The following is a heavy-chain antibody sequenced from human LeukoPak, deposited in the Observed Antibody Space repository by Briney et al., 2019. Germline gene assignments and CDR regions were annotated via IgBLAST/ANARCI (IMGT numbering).Heavy chain of an antibody. J-gene: IGHJ6*02. Sequence: GGSLRLSCAASGFTFSDYYMSWIRQAPGKGLEWVSYISSSGSTIYYADSVKGRFTISRDNAKNSLYLQMNSLRAEDTAVYYCARDSKVVEVPAAMEYGMDVWGQGTTVTVSS. V-gene: IGHV3-11*01. D-gene: IGHD2-2*01. CDR2: ISSSGSTI. CDR3: ARDSKVVEVPAAMEYGMDV. CDR1: GFTFSDYY.